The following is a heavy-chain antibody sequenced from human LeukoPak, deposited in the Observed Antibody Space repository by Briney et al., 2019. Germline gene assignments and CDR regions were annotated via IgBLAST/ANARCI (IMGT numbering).Heavy chain of an antibody. CDR1: GGSISSYY. D-gene: IGHD3-10*01. V-gene: IGHV4-59*01. CDR3: ARVPYGSGSYYDY. J-gene: IGHJ4*02. Sequence: SETLSLTCTVSGGSISSYYWSWIRQPPGKGLEWIGYIYYSRSTNYNPSLKSRVTISVDTSKNQFSLKLSSVTAADTAVYYCARVPYGSGSYYDYWGQGTLVTVSS. CDR2: IYYSRST.